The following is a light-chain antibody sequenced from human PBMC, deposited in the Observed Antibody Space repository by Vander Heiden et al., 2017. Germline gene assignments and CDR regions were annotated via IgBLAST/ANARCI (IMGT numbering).Light chain of an antibody. V-gene: IGLV2-14*03. Sequence: QSALTQPASVSGSPGQSITLSCTGTNSDVGGYNSVAWYQQQPGKAPKLMIYDVTNRPLGISNRFSGSKSGNTASLTISGLQAEDEADYYCSSFRSGSTLVVFGGGTMLTVL. CDR2: DVT. J-gene: IGLJ2*01. CDR1: NSDVGGYNS. CDR3: SSFRSGSTLVV.